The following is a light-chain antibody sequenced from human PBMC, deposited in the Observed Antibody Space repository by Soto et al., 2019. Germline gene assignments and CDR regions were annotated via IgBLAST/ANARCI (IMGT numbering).Light chain of an antibody. J-gene: IGKJ1*01. Sequence: GDRVTLTCRASQSISSWVAWYQQKPGKAPKLLIYDASSLESGVPSRFSGSGSGTEFTLTISSLQPDDFATYYCQHYNSYSEAFGQGTKVDI. V-gene: IGKV1-5*01. CDR2: DAS. CDR1: QSISSW. CDR3: QHYNSYSEA.